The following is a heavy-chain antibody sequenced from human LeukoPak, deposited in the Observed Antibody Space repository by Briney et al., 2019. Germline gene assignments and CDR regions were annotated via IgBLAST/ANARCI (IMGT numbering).Heavy chain of an antibody. CDR3: ARAGRGSWYGEQPLFDY. Sequence: GGSLRLSCAASGFTFSAHYMSWIRQAPGKGLEWVSYISIDGNTIYYADSVKGRFTISRDNAKNSLYLQMSSLRAEDTAVYYCARAGRGSWYGEQPLFDYWGQGNLVTVSS. D-gene: IGHD1/OR15-1a*01. CDR1: GFTFSAHY. J-gene: IGHJ4*02. CDR2: ISIDGNTI. V-gene: IGHV3-11*04.